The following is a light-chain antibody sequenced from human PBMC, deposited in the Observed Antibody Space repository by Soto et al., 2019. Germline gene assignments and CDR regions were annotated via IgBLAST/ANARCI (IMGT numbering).Light chain of an antibody. CDR1: QSVSSC. Sequence: SGGASQSVSSCLAWYQQKPGQAPRLLIYDASNRATGIPARFSVSGSGTHSTLAISRLDPEDFAVYYCQQYGSPPRTFPQGTKVDIK. J-gene: IGKJ1*01. V-gene: IGKV3-11*01. CDR2: DAS. CDR3: QQYGSPPRT.